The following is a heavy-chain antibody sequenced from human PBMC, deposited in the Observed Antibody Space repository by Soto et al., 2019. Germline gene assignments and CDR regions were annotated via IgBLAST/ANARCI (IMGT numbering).Heavy chain of an antibody. CDR1: GGSISSGGYY. V-gene: IGHV4-31*03. J-gene: IGHJ5*02. CDR3: ARGMVRGVTRGWFDP. D-gene: IGHD3-10*01. CDR2: IYYSGST. Sequence: QVQLQESGPGLVKPSQTLSLTCTVSGGSISSGGYYWSWIRQHPGKGLEWIGYIYYSGSTYYNPSLKSRVTIAVDTSKNQFSLQLSSVTAADTAVYYCARGMVRGVTRGWFDPWGQGTLVTVSS.